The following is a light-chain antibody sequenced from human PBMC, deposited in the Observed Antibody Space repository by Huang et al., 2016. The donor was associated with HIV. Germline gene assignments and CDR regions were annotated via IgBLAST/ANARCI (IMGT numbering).Light chain of an antibody. Sequence: DIQMTQSPSSLSASVGARVTITCRASEGIGYDLKWDQQKPGKAPKVLIYAASNLQSGVPSRFSGSGSETDFTLTISSLQPEDFATYYCQQIYSAPLYTFGLGTKLEI. CDR1: EGIGYD. CDR3: QQIYSAPLYT. CDR2: AAS. J-gene: IGKJ2*01. V-gene: IGKV1-39*01.